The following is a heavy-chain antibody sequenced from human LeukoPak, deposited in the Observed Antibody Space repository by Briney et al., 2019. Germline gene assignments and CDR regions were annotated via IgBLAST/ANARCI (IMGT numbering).Heavy chain of an antibody. D-gene: IGHD2-15*01. J-gene: IGHJ4*02. CDR1: GFTFSSYG. V-gene: IGHV3-30*03. CDR3: ARGEGWFHY. Sequence: GGSLRLSCAASGFTFSSYGMHWVRQAPGKGLEWVAVISYDGSNKYYADSVKGRFTISRDNSKNTLYLQMNSLRAEDTAVYYCARGEGWFHYWGQGTLVTVSS. CDR2: ISYDGSNK.